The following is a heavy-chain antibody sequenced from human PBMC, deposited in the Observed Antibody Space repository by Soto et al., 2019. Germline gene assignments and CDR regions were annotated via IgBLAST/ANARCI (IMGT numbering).Heavy chain of an antibody. Sequence: PTLVNPTATLTLTCTFSGFSLTSPGMCVSWIRQPPGKALEWLALIERDDDDKYYSTSLKTRLTISKDTRKNQVVLTMANMDPADTGTYHCARSIRGPRRFNGMDVWGQGTTVTVSS. CDR3: ARSIRGPRRFNGMDV. CDR1: GFSLTSPGMC. CDR2: IERDDDDK. J-gene: IGHJ6*02. V-gene: IGHV2-70*13. D-gene: IGHD1-20*01.